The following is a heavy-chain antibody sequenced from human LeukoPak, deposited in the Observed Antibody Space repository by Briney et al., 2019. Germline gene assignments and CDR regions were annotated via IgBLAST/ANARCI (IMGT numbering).Heavy chain of an antibody. D-gene: IGHD3-10*01. J-gene: IGHJ4*02. CDR2: ISSSSSYI. Sequence: GGSLRLSCAASGFTFSSYSMNWVRQAPGKGLEWVSSISSSSSYIYYADSVKGRFTISRDNAKNSPYLQMNSLRAEDTAVYYCARDEANPYGSGSNLDYWGQGTLVTVSS. CDR3: ARDEANPYGSGSNLDY. CDR1: GFTFSSYS. V-gene: IGHV3-21*01.